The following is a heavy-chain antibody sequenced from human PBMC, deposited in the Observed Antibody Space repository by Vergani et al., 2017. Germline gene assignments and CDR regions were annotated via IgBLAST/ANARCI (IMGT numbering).Heavy chain of an antibody. J-gene: IGHJ4*02. CDR2: INPNSGNT. Sequence: QVQLVQSGAEVKKPGASVKVSCEASGYTFITYDINWVRQATGQGLEWMGWINPNSGNTGYAQKFQGRVSITSDTTIGTAYMELSGLTSEDTALYYCARAPYRVEETKDYDFEFWCQGTLVTVSS. D-gene: IGHD4-17*01. CDR1: GYTFITYD. V-gene: IGHV1-8*03. CDR3: ARAPYRVEETKDYDFEF.